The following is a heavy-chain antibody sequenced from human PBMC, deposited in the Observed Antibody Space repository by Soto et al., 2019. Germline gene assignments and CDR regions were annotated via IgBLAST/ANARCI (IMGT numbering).Heavy chain of an antibody. Sequence: GGSLRLSCAATGFTFTAYWVHWVRQAPGKGLEWVARFKSDGSGTTYTDSVKGRFSISRDNAKNTVYLQMDNLRVEDTAVYYSGRNALFVRGVPDEYWGQGTPVTVSS. J-gene: IGHJ4*02. D-gene: IGHD3-10*02. CDR2: FKSDGSGT. CDR1: GFTFTAYW. CDR3: GRNALFVRGVPDEY. V-gene: IGHV3-74*03.